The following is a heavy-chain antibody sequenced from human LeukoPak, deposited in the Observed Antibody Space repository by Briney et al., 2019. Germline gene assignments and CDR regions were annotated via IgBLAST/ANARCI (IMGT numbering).Heavy chain of an antibody. J-gene: IGHJ4*02. Sequence: PGGSLRLSCAASGFTFSSYWMHWVRRAPGKGLVWVSRINSDGRSTSYADSVKGRFTTSRDNAENTLYLQMNSLRAEDTAVDYCTRGIAAAPDYWGQGTLVTVSS. CDR1: GFTFSSYW. CDR2: INSDGRST. D-gene: IGHD6-13*01. CDR3: TRGIAAAPDY. V-gene: IGHV3-74*01.